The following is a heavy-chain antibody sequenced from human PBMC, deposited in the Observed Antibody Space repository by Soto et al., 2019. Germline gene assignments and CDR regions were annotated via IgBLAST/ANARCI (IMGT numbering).Heavy chain of an antibody. CDR2: ISAYNGNT. CDR3: ARDIVVVPAAIDDYYYYMDV. D-gene: IGHD2-2*01. V-gene: IGHV1-18*01. CDR1: GYTFTSYG. J-gene: IGHJ6*03. Sequence: ASVKVSCKASGYTFTSYGISWVRQAPGQGLEWMGWISAYNGNTNYAQKLQGRVTMTTDTSTSTAYMELRSLRSDDTAVYYCARDIVVVPAAIDDYYYYMDVWGKGTTVTVSS.